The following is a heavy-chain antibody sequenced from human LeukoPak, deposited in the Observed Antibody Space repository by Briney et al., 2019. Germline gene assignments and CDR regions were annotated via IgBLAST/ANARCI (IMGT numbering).Heavy chain of an antibody. CDR3: ARSSGTGTFSY. D-gene: IGHD6-25*01. CDR1: GDSISRSTYD. J-gene: IGHJ4*02. Sequence: SETLSLTCTVSGDSISRSTYDWACLRQPPGKGLEWIGSVYYGRSPYFNPSLESRATISVDTSKNHFSLKMSSVTAADTAVYYCARSSGTGTFSYWGQGTLVTVSS. CDR2: VYYGRSP. V-gene: IGHV4-39*02.